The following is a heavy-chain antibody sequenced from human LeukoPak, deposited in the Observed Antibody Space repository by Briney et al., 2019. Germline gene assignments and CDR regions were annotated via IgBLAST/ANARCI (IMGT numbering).Heavy chain of an antibody. D-gene: IGHD3-16*02. CDR2: ITASGGST. V-gene: IGHV3-23*01. CDR3: AKDVITFGGVIALPFDY. Sequence: ETLSLTCAVYGGSFSGYYWSWVRQAPGKGLEWVSTITASGGSTYYADSVKGRFTISRDNSKNTLYLQMNSLRAEDTAVYYCAKDVITFGGVIALPFDYWGQGTLVTVSS. CDR1: GGSFSGYY. J-gene: IGHJ4*02.